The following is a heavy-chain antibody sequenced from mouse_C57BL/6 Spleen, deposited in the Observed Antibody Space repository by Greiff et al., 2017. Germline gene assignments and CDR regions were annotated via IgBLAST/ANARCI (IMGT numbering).Heavy chain of an antibody. CDR1: GFTFSDYG. V-gene: IGHV5-17*01. CDR3: ERWGPYYFDY. D-gene: IGHD3-3*01. CDR2: ISSGSSTI. Sequence: EVMLVESGGGLVKPGGSLKLSCAASGFTFSDYGMHWVRQAPEQGLEWVGYISSGSSTIYYADTVKGRFTISRDNAKNTLFLQMTRLESEDAAVCYSERWGPYYFDYWGQGTTLTVSS. J-gene: IGHJ2*01.